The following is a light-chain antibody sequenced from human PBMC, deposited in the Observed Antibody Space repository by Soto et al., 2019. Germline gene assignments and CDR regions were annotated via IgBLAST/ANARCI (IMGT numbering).Light chain of an antibody. CDR2: LNSDGTH. CDR1: SGHSTCA. CDR3: QTWVTGPPWV. Sequence: QSVLTQSPSASASLGASVKLTCTLSSGHSTCAIAWHQQQSEKGPRYLMKLNSDGTHSKGDGIPDRFSGSSSGAERYLTISSLQSEDEADYYCQTWVTGPPWVFGGGTKLTVL. V-gene: IGLV4-69*01. J-gene: IGLJ3*02.